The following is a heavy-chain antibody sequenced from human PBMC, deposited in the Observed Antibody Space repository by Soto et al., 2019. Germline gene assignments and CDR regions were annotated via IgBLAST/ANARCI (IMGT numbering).Heavy chain of an antibody. V-gene: IGHV4-59*01. D-gene: IGHD3-22*01. CDR2: IYYSGST. CDR3: ALGRVITKYFDY. Sequence: SVTLSFTCSVCGGSLSSYYWSWIRQPPGKGLEWIGYIYYSGSTNYHPSLKSRVTISVDTSKNQFSLKLSSVTAADTAVYYCALGRVITKYFDYWGQGTLVTVSS. J-gene: IGHJ4*02. CDR1: GGSLSSYY.